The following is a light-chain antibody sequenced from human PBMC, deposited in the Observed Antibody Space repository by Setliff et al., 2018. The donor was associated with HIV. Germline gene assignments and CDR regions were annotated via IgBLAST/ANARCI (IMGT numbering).Light chain of an antibody. CDR2: DAS. CDR1: SSDVGSYNY. J-gene: IGLJ1*01. CDR3: SSYTSSSPPYV. Sequence: QSALTQPASVSGSPGQSITISCNGTSSDVGSYNYVSWYQQHPGKAPKLMISDASKRPSGVSNRFSGSKSGNTASLTISGLQAEDEADYYCSSYTSSSPPYVFGTGTKVTVL. V-gene: IGLV2-14*03.